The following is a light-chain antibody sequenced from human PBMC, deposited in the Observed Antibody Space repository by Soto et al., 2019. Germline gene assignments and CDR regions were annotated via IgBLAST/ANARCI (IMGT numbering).Light chain of an antibody. CDR1: QNIGTY. Sequence: EIVLTQSPATLSLSPGERATLSCRASQNIGTYLAWYQQKPGQAPRLLMYDGSNRAVGTPARFSGSGSGTDFTLSISNLEPEDFAVYYCQQRSDWPRTFGQGTKVEIK. J-gene: IGKJ1*01. V-gene: IGKV3-11*01. CDR3: QQRSDWPRT. CDR2: DGS.